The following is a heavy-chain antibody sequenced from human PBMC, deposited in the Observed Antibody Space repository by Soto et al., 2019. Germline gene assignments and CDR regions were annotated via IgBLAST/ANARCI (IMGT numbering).Heavy chain of an antibody. CDR3: ARDRDDSSGYFYGSLGY. D-gene: IGHD3-22*01. CDR2: ISSSSSTI. Sequence: GGSLRLSCAASGFTFSGYNMNWVRQAPGKGLEWISYISSSSSTIKYADSVKGRFTISRDNAKNSLYLQMNSLRDEDTAVYYCARDRDDSSGYFYGSLGYWGQGTLVTVSS. CDR1: GFTFSGYN. V-gene: IGHV3-48*02. J-gene: IGHJ4*02.